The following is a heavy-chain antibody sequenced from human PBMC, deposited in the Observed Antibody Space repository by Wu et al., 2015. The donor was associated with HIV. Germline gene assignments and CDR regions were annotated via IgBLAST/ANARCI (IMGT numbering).Heavy chain of an antibody. J-gene: IGHJ6*04. CDR2: FYYSGST. Sequence: QVQLQESGPGLVKPSETLSLTCTVSGGSISSHYWNWIRQPPGKGLEWIGYFYYSGSTNYNPSLKSRVTILVDTSKNQFSLKMSSVTAADTAVYFCARLAYCSGGSCPVVWGKGPRSPSPQ. V-gene: IGHV4-59*11. CDR3: ARLAYCSGGSCPVV. CDR1: GGSISSHY. D-gene: IGHD2-15*01.